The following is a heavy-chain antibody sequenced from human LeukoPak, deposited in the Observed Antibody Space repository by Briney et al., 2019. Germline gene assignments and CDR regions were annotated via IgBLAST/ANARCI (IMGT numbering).Heavy chain of an antibody. CDR3: ARDRKSSAGSDF. V-gene: IGHV3-7*01. Sequence: PGGSLRLSCAASGFTFSNYWMSRVRQAPGEGLEWVANINQGGSGKYYLDSVKGRFSISRDNAKNSLFLQMDSLRADDTAVYYCARDRKSSAGSDFWGQGTRVTVSS. CDR1: GFTFSNYW. J-gene: IGHJ4*02. CDR2: INQGGSGK. D-gene: IGHD6-13*01.